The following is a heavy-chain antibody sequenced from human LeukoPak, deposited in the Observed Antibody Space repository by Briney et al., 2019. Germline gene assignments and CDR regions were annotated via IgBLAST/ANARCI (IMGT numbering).Heavy chain of an antibody. CDR1: GFTFSNYA. D-gene: IGHD4-17*01. Sequence: GGSLRLSCAASGFTFSNYAMSWVRQAPGRGLEWVSPLSGSGGSTYYADSVKGRFTISRDNSKNTLYLHMNTLRADDTAVYYCAKESTVTPGNVNWFDPWGRGTLVTVSS. CDR2: LSGSGGST. V-gene: IGHV3-23*01. CDR3: AKESTVTPGNVNWFDP. J-gene: IGHJ5*02.